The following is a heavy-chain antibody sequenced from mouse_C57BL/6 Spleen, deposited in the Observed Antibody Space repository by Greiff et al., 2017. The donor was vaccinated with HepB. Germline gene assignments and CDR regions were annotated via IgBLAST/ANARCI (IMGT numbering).Heavy chain of an antibody. V-gene: IGHV2-9-1*01. CDR3: AREDYYGSAWFAY. J-gene: IGHJ3*01. CDR1: GFSLTSYA. CDR2: IWTGGGT. Sequence: VKLMESGPGLVAPSQSLSITCTVSGFSLTSYAISWVRQPPGKGLEWLGVIWTGGGTHYNSALKSRLSISKDNSKSQVFLKMNSLQTDDTARYYCAREDYYGSAWFAYWGQGTLVTVSA. D-gene: IGHD1-1*01.